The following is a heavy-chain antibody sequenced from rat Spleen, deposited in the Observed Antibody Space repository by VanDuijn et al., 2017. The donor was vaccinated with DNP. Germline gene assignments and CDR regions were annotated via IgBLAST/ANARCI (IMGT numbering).Heavy chain of an antibody. D-gene: IGHD1-6*01. Sequence: EVQLVESGGDLVQPGRSLKLSCAASGFTVSNYEMAWVRGSPKKGLEWVATISYDGNSTYYRDSVKGRFTISRDDAKSTLYLQMNRLRSEDMATYYCARGTLRLHAMDACGQGTSVTVSS. CDR1: GFTVSNYE. V-gene: IGHV5-7*01. J-gene: IGHJ4*01. CDR2: ISYDGNST. CDR3: ARGTLRLHAMDA.